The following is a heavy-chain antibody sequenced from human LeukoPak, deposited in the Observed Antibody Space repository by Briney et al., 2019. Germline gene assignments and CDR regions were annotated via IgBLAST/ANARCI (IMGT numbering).Heavy chain of an antibody. V-gene: IGHV4-39*01. D-gene: IGHD3-22*01. Sequence: SETLSLTCTVSGGSISSSSYYWGWIRQPPGKGLEWIGSIYYSGSTYYNPSLKNRVTISVDTSKNQFSLKLSSVTAADTAVYYCARASGYYDSSGYHINYFDYWGQGTLVTVSS. CDR1: GGSISSSSYY. CDR2: IYYSGST. CDR3: ARASGYYDSSGYHINYFDY. J-gene: IGHJ4*02.